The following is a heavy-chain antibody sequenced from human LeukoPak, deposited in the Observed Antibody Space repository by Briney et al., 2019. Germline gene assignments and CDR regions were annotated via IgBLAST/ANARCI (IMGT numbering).Heavy chain of an antibody. D-gene: IGHD4-17*01. CDR2: IYYSGST. CDR3: ARGGDYLGYWSDP. V-gene: IGHV4-31*03. CDR1: GGSISSGGYY. Sequence: PSQTLSLTCTVSGGSISSGGYYWSWIRQHPGKGLEWIGYIYYSGSTYYNPSLKSRVTISVDTSKNQFSLKLSSVTAADTAVYYCARGGDYLGYWSDPWGQGALVTVSS. J-gene: IGHJ5*02.